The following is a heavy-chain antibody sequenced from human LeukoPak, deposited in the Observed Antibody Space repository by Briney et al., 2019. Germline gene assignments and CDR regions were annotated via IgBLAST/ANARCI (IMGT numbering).Heavy chain of an antibody. J-gene: IGHJ6*02. Sequence: GGSLRLSCAASGFTFDDYAMHWVRQAPGKGLEWVSLISGDGGSTYYADSVKGRFTISRDNSKNSLYLQMNSLRTEDTALYYCAKEYYYDLYYYGMDVWGQGTTVTVSS. CDR3: AKEYYYDLYYYGMDV. D-gene: IGHD3-22*01. CDR2: ISGDGGST. V-gene: IGHV3-43*02. CDR1: GFTFDDYA.